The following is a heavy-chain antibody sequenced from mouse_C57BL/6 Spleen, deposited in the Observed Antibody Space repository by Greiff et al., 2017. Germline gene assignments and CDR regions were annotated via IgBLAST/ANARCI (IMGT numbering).Heavy chain of an antibody. V-gene: IGHV1-64*01. CDR2: IHPNSGST. CDR3: ARKMDY. Sequence: QVQLKQPGAELVKPGASVKLSCKASGYTFTSYWMHWVKQRPGQGLEWIGMIHPNSGSTNYNEKLKSKARLTVDKSSSTAYMQLSSLTSEDSAVYYCARKMDYWGQGTSVTVSS. CDR1: GYTFTSYW. J-gene: IGHJ4*01.